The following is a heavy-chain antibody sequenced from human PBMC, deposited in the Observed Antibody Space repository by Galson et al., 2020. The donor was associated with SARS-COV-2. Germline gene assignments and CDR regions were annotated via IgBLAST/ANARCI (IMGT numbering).Heavy chain of an antibody. D-gene: IGHD2-2*01. J-gene: IGHJ4*02. CDR1: GIVFNDAW. CDR2: IRSEADGGTA. Sequence: GESLKISCAASGIVFNDAWMNWVRQAPGKGLEYVGHIRSEADGGTAAYAAAVRGRFTISREDSKNTVYLQMDSLKTEDTAVYFCTATRHVPLCFDYWGQGTLVTVSS. CDR3: TATRHVPLCFDY. V-gene: IGHV3-15*07.